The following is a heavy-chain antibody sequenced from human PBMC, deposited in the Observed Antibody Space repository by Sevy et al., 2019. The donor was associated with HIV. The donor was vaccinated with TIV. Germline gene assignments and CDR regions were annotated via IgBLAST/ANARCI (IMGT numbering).Heavy chain of an antibody. J-gene: IGHJ5*02. D-gene: IGHD5-12*01. V-gene: IGHV4-59*01. Sequence: ETLSLTCSVSAGSISAYYWSWIRQPPGKGLEWIAYIHDSGNSNYNPSLKSRVTISMNTSKNQFSLKVTSVTEADTALYYCARAPPVRSGDDSLNWFDPWGQGILVTVSS. CDR2: IHDSGNS. CDR1: AGSISAYY. CDR3: ARAPPVRSGDDSLNWFDP.